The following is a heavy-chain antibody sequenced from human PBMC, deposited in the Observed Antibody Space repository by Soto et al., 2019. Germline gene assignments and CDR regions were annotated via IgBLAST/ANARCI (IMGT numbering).Heavy chain of an antibody. V-gene: IGHV1-69*13. J-gene: IGHJ4*02. CDR1: GGGNLRDYR. CDR2: IIPKLGSA. D-gene: IGHD2-21*01. Sequence: GASVKVSCKASGGGNLRDYRTTWVRRAPGQGLEWMGGIIPKLGSANYAQNFQGRVTITADESTNTVYMELRSLRSDDTAVYYCARRGDGYNCGAVYWGKGTPVTVSS. CDR3: ARRGDGYNCGAVY.